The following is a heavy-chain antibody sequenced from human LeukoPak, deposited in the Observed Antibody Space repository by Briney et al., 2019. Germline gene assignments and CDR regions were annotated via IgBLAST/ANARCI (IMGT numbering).Heavy chain of an antibody. Sequence: ASVKVSCKASGYTFTSYGISWVRQAPGQGLEWMGWISAYNGNTNYAQKLQGRVTMTTDTSTSTAYMELRSLRSDDTAVYYCARDRQEPMVRGVIFDYWGQGTLVTVSS. J-gene: IGHJ4*02. CDR1: GYTFTSYG. D-gene: IGHD3-10*01. CDR3: ARDRQEPMVRGVIFDY. V-gene: IGHV1-18*01. CDR2: ISAYNGNT.